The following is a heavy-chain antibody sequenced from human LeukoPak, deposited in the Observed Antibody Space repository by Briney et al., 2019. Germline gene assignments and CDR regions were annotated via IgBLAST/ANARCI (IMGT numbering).Heavy chain of an antibody. CDR1: GFTFSNYW. CDR2: IKQDGSET. Sequence: GGSLRLSCTASGFTFSNYWMSWVRQTPEKGLEWVANIKQDGSETVYVDSVKGRFTISRDNAQSSLYLQMNSLRAEDTAVYYCARDFLTVTTADAFDIWGQGTMVTVSS. CDR3: ARDFLTVTTADAFDI. D-gene: IGHD4-17*01. J-gene: IGHJ3*02. V-gene: IGHV3-7*01.